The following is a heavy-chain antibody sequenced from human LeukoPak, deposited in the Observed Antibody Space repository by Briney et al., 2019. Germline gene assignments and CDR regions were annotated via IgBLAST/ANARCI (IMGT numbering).Heavy chain of an antibody. CDR3: ARGAARIIAARLNWFDP. V-gene: IGHV1-8*01. J-gene: IGHJ5*02. CDR1: GYTFTSYD. CDR2: MNPNSGNT. Sequence: ASVKVSCKASGYTFTSYDINWVRQATGQGLEWMGWMNPNSGNTDYAQKFQGRVTMTRNTSISTAYMELSSLRSEDTAVYYCARGAARIIAARLNWFDPWGQGTLVTVSS. D-gene: IGHD6-6*01.